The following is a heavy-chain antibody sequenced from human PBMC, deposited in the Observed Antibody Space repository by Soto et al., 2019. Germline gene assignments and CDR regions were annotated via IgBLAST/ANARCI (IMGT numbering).Heavy chain of an antibody. CDR1: GYSFTSYC. J-gene: IGHJ4*02. D-gene: IGHD3-22*01. Sequence: PGESLKISCKGSGYSFTSYCIGWVLQMPWKGLEWMGIIYPGDSDTRYSPSFQGQVTISADKSISTAYLQWSSLKASDTAMYYCARHNNGYYDSSGYYAAYWLDYWGQGTLVTVSS. CDR2: IYPGDSDT. V-gene: IGHV5-51*01. CDR3: ARHNNGYYDSSGYYAAYWLDY.